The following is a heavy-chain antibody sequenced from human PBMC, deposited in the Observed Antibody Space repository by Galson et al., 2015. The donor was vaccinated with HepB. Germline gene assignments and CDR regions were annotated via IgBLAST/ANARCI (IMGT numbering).Heavy chain of an antibody. CDR1: GFTFSNAW. V-gene: IGHV3-15*07. CDR3: TTARFTIFGVVIGIDY. D-gene: IGHD3-3*01. Sequence: SLRLSCAASGFTFSNAWMNWVRQAPGKGLEWVGRIKSKTDGGTTDYAAPVKGRFTISRDDSKNTLYLQMNSLKAEDTAVYYCTTARFTIFGVVIGIDYWGQGTLVTVSS. J-gene: IGHJ4*02. CDR2: IKSKTDGGTT.